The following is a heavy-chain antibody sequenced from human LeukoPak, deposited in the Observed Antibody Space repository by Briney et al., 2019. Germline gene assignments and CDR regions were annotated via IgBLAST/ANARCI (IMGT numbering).Heavy chain of an antibody. Sequence: ASVKVSCKASGYTFTSYDINWARQATGQGLEWMGWMNPNNGNTGYAQKFQGRVTMTRSTSISTAYMELSSLRSEDTAVYYCARLASSSWPLYYYGMDVWGQGTTVTVSS. CDR2: MNPNNGNT. CDR1: GYTFTSYD. J-gene: IGHJ6*02. D-gene: IGHD6-13*01. V-gene: IGHV1-8*01. CDR3: ARLASSSWPLYYYGMDV.